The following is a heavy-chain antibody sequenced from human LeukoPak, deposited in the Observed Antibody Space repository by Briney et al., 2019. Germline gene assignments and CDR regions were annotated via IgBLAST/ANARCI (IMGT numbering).Heavy chain of an antibody. Sequence: PGGSLRLSCAASGFTFSSYAMNWVHQAPGKGLEWVSGISNSGGSTYYADSVKGRFTISRDNSKNTLYLQMNGLRAEDTAVYYCAKETSSSFDYWGQGTLVTVSS. D-gene: IGHD6-6*01. CDR2: ISNSGGST. CDR3: AKETSSSFDY. J-gene: IGHJ4*02. CDR1: GFTFSSYA. V-gene: IGHV3-23*01.